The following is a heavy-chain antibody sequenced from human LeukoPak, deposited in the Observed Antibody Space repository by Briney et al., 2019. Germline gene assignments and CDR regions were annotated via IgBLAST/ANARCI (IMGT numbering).Heavy chain of an antibody. Sequence: PGGSLRLSCAASGFTFSSYGMHWVRQAPGKGLEWVAVIWYGGSNKYYADSVKGRFTISRDNSKNTLYLQMNSLRAEDTAVYYCAKEGGSSWGQGTLVTVSS. CDR2: IWYGGSNK. J-gene: IGHJ4*02. D-gene: IGHD6-13*01. V-gene: IGHV3-30*02. CDR3: AKEGGSS. CDR1: GFTFSSYG.